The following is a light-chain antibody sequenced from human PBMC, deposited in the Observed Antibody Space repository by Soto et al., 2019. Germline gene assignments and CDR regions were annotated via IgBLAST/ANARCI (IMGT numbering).Light chain of an antibody. Sequence: QSALTQPRSVSGSPGQSVTISCTGTSSDVGGYNYVSWYQQHPGKAPKLMIYDVINRPSGVPGRFSGSKSGNTASLTISGLQAEDEGDYYCCSYAGTYTLLFGGGTQLTVL. CDR2: DVI. CDR1: SSDVGGYNY. V-gene: IGLV2-11*01. CDR3: CSYAGTYTLL. J-gene: IGLJ3*02.